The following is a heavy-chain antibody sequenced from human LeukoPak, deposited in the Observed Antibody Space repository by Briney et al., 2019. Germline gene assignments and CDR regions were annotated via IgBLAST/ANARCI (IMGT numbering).Heavy chain of an antibody. Sequence: ASVKVSCKTSGGTFSSYAISWVRQAPGRGLEWMGGIIPIFGTANYAQKFQGRVTITTDESTSTAYMELSSLRSEDTAVYYCARDWSTGRNWFDPWGQGTLVTVSS. D-gene: IGHD1-14*01. CDR2: IIPIFGTA. V-gene: IGHV1-69*05. J-gene: IGHJ5*02. CDR3: ARDWSTGRNWFDP. CDR1: GGTFSSYA.